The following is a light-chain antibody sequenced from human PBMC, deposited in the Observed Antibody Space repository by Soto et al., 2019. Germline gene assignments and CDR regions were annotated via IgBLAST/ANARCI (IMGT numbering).Light chain of an antibody. J-gene: IGKJ2*01. V-gene: IGKV3-15*01. CDR3: QQYGDWPPET. Sequence: TQAPGTLSVSTGAKDTLSCRASPEVIPNLGWYQQKPGPAPRLLIHRASTRATGVPARFSGSGSATEFTLSISSLQSEDVAVYYCQQYGDWPPETFGQGTKLEI. CDR2: RAS. CDR1: PEVIPN.